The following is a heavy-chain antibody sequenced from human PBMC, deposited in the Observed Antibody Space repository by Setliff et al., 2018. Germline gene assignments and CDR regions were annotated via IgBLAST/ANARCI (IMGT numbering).Heavy chain of an antibody. CDR2: IYYSGST. CDR3: ARHKSNGSGSYPSLYMDV. V-gene: IGHV4-39*01. CDR1: GGSISSGNYY. J-gene: IGHJ6*03. Sequence: SETLSLTCRVSGGSISSGNYYWGLIRQPPGRGLEWVATIYYSGSTYSNPSLKSRLIISVDAPDNQFSVKLSSVTAADTAVYYCARHKSNGSGSYPSLYMDVWGKGIKVTVSS. D-gene: IGHD3-10*01.